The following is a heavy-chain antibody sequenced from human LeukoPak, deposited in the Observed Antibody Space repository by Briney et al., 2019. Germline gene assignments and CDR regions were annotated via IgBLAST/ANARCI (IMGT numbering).Heavy chain of an antibody. CDR2: IIPIFGTA. CDR1: GGTFISYA. D-gene: IGHD6-19*01. CDR3: ASSPAPVAVAGQYYFDY. J-gene: IGHJ4*02. V-gene: IGHV1-69*13. Sequence: ASVKVSCKASGGTFISYAISWVRQAPGQGLEWMGGIIPIFGTANYAQKFQGRVTITADESTSTAYMELSSLRSEDTAVYYCASSPAPVAVAGQYYFDYWGQGTLVTVFS.